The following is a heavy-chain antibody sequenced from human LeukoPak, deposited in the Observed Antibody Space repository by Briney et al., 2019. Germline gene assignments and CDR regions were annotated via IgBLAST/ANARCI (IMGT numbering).Heavy chain of an antibody. V-gene: IGHV1-69*13. Sequence: SVTVSCKASGGTFSSYAISWVRQAPGQGLEWMGGIIPIFGTANYAQKFQGRVTITADESTSTAYMELSSLRSEDTAAYYCARDGYGGYVAYWGQGTLVTVSS. J-gene: IGHJ4*02. CDR1: GGTFSSYA. CDR2: IIPIFGTA. D-gene: IGHD5-12*01. CDR3: ARDGYGGYVAY.